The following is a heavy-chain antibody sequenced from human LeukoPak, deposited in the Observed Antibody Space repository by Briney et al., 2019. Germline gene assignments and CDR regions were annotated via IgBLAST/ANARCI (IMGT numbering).Heavy chain of an antibody. Sequence: GGSLRLSCAASGFTLSSYWMSWVRQAPGKGLEWVATIKQDGSEKNYVDSVKGRFTISRDNAKNSLYLQMVSLRAEDTAVYYCARDPDDSNAYDYFDYWGQGTLVTVSS. V-gene: IGHV3-7*01. D-gene: IGHD3-22*01. CDR2: IKQDGSEK. CDR3: ARDPDDSNAYDYFDY. J-gene: IGHJ4*02. CDR1: GFTLSSYW.